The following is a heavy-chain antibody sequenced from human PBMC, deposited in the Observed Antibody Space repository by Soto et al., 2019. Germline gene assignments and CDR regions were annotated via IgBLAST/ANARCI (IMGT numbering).Heavy chain of an antibody. J-gene: IGHJ4*02. CDR1: GGSISSYY. Sequence: SETLSLTCTVSGGSISSYYWSWIRQPPGKGLEWIGYIYYSGSTNYNPSLKSRVTISVDTSKNQFSLKLSSVTAADTAVYYCARRSSADFDYWGQGTLVTVSS. CDR3: ARRSSADFDY. D-gene: IGHD6-6*01. CDR2: IYYSGST. V-gene: IGHV4-59*08.